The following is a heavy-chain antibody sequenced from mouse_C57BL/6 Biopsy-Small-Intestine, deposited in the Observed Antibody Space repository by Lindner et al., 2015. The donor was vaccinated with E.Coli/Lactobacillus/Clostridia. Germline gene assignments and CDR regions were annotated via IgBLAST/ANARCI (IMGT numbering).Heavy chain of an antibody. CDR3: ARRGLITTVVVPDY. CDR1: GYTFTSYT. CDR2: INPRSGYT. D-gene: IGHD1-1*01. Sequence: VQLQESGAELARPGASVKVSCKASGYTFTSYTMHWVKQRPGQGLEWIGYINPRSGYTEYDQKFRDKAKLTADKSSSTAYMQLSSLTSEDSAVYYCARRGLITTVVVPDYWGQGTTLTVSS. J-gene: IGHJ2*01. V-gene: IGHV1-4*01.